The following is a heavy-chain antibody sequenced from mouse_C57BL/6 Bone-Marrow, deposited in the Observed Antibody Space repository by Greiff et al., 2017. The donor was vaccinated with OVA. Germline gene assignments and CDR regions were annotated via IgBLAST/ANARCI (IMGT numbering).Heavy chain of an antibody. CDR1: GYTFTSYG. CDR2: IYPRSGNT. CDR3: ERSGGLLRGFCYYAMDY. V-gene: IGHV1-81*01. D-gene: IGHD1-1*01. J-gene: IGHJ4*01. Sequence: VQLQQSGAELARPGASVKLSCKASGYTFTSYGISWVKQRTGQGLEWIGEIYPRSGNTYYNEKFKGKATLTADKSSSTAYMELRSLTSEDSAVYFCERSGGLLRGFCYYAMDYWGQGTSVTVSS.